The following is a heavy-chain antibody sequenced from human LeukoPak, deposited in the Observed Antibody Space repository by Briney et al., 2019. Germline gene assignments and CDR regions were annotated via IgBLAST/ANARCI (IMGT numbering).Heavy chain of an antibody. Sequence: SETLSLTCTVSGDSISRSTYYWGWIRQPPGRGLEWIGSIHYSGSTYYNPSLKSRVTISLDTSRNPFSLKLNSVPAADPAVSYCAKSNGYGLIDTWGQGKIVTVSS. CDR3: AKSNGYGLIDT. CDR1: GDSISRSTYY. D-gene: IGHD3-10*01. V-gene: IGHV4-39*07. CDR2: IHYSGST. J-gene: IGHJ3*01.